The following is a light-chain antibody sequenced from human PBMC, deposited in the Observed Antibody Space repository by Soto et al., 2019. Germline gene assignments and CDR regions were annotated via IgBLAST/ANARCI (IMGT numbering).Light chain of an antibody. CDR1: QGIRND. J-gene: IGKJ2*01. CDR3: LQDYSFPLT. CDR2: TTS. Sequence: AIPMTQSPSSLSASVGDRVTITCRASQGIRNDLGWFQQKPGKAPKILIYTTSSLQSGVPSRFSGSGSGTDFTLTISSLQPEEFATYYCLQDYSFPLTFGQGTKLEIK. V-gene: IGKV1-6*01.